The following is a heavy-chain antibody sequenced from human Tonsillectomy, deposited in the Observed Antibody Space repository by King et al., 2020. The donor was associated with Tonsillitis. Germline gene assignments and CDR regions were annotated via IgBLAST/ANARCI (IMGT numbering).Heavy chain of an antibody. CDR2: IYYSGST. CDR3: ARDKYNWNSNYYYYYMDV. Sequence: QLQESGPGLVKPSETLSLTCTVSGGSISSYYWSWIRQPPGKGLEWIGYIYYSGSTNYNPSLKSRVTISVHTSKNQFSLKLSSVTAAATAVYYCARDKYNWNSNYYYYYMDVWGKGITVTVSS. V-gene: IGHV4-4*08. CDR1: GGSISSYY. D-gene: IGHD1-7*01. J-gene: IGHJ6*03.